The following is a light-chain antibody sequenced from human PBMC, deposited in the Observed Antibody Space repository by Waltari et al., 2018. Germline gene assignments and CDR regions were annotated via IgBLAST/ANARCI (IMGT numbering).Light chain of an antibody. Sequence: EIVLTQSPGTLSLSPGERATLSCRASQTVIANDLAWFRQRPGQAPRLLVSDASRRATVIPDMFSCSESGTDVTLTISRREPEDFAVYYCQQYGKSPWTFDHGTKVEIK. V-gene: IGKV3-20*01. CDR2: DAS. J-gene: IGKJ1*01. CDR1: QTVIAND. CDR3: QQYGKSPWT.